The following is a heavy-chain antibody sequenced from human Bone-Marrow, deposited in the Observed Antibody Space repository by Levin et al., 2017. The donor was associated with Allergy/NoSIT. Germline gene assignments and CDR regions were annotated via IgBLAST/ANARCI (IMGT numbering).Heavy chain of an antibody. V-gene: IGHV3-49*03. Sequence: SCTGSGFTFGDYAVSWFRQAPGMGLEWVGLITSIGYAGTPEYAASVKGRFIISRDDSKSTAYLQMNSLKAEDTALYYCTRDRYCIRSSCSEGAAFDIWGQGTMVTVSS. J-gene: IGHJ3*02. CDR3: TRDRYCIRSSCSEGAAFDI. CDR1: GFTFGDYA. CDR2: ITSIGYAGTP. D-gene: IGHD2-2*01.